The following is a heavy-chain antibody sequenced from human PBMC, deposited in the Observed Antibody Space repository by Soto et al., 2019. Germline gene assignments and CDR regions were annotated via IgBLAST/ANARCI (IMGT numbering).Heavy chain of an antibody. CDR1: GGSISSSSYY. Sequence: PSETLSLTCTVSGGSISSSSYYWGWIRQPPGKGLEWIGSIYYSGSTYYNPSLKSRVTISVDTSKNQFSLKLSSVTAADTAVYYCARQRYSYGGEWEENWFDPWGQGTLVTVSS. J-gene: IGHJ5*02. D-gene: IGHD5-18*01. V-gene: IGHV4-39*01. CDR3: ARQRYSYGGEWEENWFDP. CDR2: IYYSGST.